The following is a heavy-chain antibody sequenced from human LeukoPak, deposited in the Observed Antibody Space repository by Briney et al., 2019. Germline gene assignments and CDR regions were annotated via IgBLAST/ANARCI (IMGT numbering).Heavy chain of an antibody. CDR3: GRAFPPLRTSSAGDL. CDR2: ISGRCSYT. V-gene: IGHV3-21*01. Sequence: PGGSLTLSCSASGFTFRDYDMNWVRRAPGEGLEGVSSISGRCSYTFYGDRVKGRFSISRDNAKNSLYLQMKSLGGEDTATYQCGRAFPPLRTSSAGDLWSQGILVTVPS. CDR1: GFTFRDYD. D-gene: IGHD3-16*01. J-gene: IGHJ4*02.